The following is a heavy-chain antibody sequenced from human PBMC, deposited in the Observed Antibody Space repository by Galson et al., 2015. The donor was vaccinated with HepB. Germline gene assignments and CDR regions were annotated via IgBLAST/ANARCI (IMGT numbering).Heavy chain of an antibody. CDR3: ARGGV. D-gene: IGHD1-26*01. V-gene: IGHV3-72*01. CDR1: GFIFSNHY. Sequence: SLRLSCAASGFIFSNHYMDWVRQAPGKGLEWVARVRNKASGHTTEYAASVRGRFTISRDDLKNSVYLQMNSLKTEDTALYYCARGGVWGKGTTVTVSS. J-gene: IGHJ6*04. CDR2: VRNKASGHTT.